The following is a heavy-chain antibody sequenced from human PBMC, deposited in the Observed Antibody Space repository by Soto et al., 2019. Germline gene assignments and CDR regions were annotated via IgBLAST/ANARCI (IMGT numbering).Heavy chain of an antibody. Sequence: EVQPLESGGGLVQPGGSLRLSCAASGFTFSSSAMSWHRQAPGKGLEWVSATTASGYTADYADSVKGRFTISRDNSKNTLYLQMNSLSAEDTATYYCAKDLRFGRLNADDPDTWGQGTLVTVSS. CDR2: TTASGYTA. CDR1: GFTFSSSA. V-gene: IGHV3-23*01. J-gene: IGHJ5*02. CDR3: AKDLRFGRLNADDPDT. D-gene: IGHD2-15*01.